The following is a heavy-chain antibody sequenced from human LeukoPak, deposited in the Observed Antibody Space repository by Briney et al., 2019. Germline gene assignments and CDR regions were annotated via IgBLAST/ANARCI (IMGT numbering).Heavy chain of an antibody. D-gene: IGHD6-19*01. V-gene: IGHV1-46*01. CDR1: GDIFTSYY. Sequence: ASVKVSCKASGDIFTSYYIHWVRQAPGQGLEWMGIINPSGGNTNYAQKFQGRVTMTRDTSTSTVYMELSSLRSGDTAVYYCARFAVHRRLAVAGQFGLDYWGQGTLVTVSS. CDR3: ARFAVHRRLAVAGQFGLDY. J-gene: IGHJ4*02. CDR2: INPSGGNT.